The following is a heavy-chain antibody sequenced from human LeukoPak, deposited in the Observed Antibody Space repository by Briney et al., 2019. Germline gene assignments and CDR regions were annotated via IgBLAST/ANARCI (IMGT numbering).Heavy chain of an antibody. CDR2: IYYSGST. V-gene: IGHV4-30-4*01. D-gene: IGHD4-23*01. CDR3: AREGYGDYGGEWFDP. J-gene: IGHJ5*02. CDR1: GGSISSGDYY. Sequence: PSETLSLTCTVSGGSISSGDYYWSWIRQPPGKGLEWIGYIYYSGSTYYNPSLKSRVTISVDTSKNQFSLKLSSVTAADTAVYYCAREGYGDYGGEWFDPWGQGTPVTVSS.